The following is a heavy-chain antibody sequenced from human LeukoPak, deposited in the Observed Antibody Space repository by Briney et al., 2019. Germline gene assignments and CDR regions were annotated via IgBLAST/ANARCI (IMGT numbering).Heavy chain of an antibody. CDR3: ATEHWGPNS. CDR1: GFTFSNFG. Sequence: GGSLRLSCAASGFTFSNFGMSWVRQAPGKGLEWLANIKGDGSDKNYVESVKGRFTISRDNAKNSLFLQMSSLRGEDTALYYCATEHWGPNSWGQGTLVTVSS. D-gene: IGHD3-16*01. CDR2: IKGDGSDK. V-gene: IGHV3-7*01. J-gene: IGHJ4*02.